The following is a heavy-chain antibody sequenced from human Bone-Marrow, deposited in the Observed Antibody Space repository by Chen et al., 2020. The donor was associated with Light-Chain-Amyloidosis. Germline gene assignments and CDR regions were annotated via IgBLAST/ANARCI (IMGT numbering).Heavy chain of an antibody. J-gene: IGHJ4*02. Sequence: EVQLEQSGPEVKKPGESLKLSCQGSGYTFPNYWIGWVRQMPGKGLEWMGVIYPDDPDARYSPSFEGQVTISADKSITTAYLQWRSLKASDTAMYYCARRRDGYNFDYWGQGTLVTVSS. CDR3: ARRRDGYNFDY. V-gene: IGHV5-51*01. D-gene: IGHD5-12*01. CDR2: IYPDDPDA. CDR1: GYTFPNYW.